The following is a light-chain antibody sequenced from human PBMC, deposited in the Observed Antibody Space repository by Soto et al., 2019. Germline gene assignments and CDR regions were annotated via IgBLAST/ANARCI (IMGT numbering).Light chain of an antibody. J-gene: IGKJ1*01. CDR3: QQYNSFSPT. CDR1: QSISGW. V-gene: IGKV1-5*01. Sequence: DIPMTQSPSTLSASVGDRVTITCRASQSISGWLAWYQQKPGKAPQLLIYDASSLESGVPSRFSGSGSGTEFTLTISSLQPDDFATYYCQQYNSFSPTFGQGTKVEIK. CDR2: DAS.